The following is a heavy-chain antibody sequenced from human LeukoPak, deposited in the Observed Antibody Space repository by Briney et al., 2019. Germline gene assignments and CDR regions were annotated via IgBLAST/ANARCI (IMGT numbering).Heavy chain of an antibody. Sequence: PGGSLRLSCAASGFTFSSYSMNWVRQAPGKGLEWVSSISSSSSYIYYADSVKGRFTISRDNAKNSLYLQMNSLRAEDTAFYYCARDCAVAVWTFDYWGQGTLVTVSS. J-gene: IGHJ4*02. CDR1: GFTFSSYS. CDR2: ISSSSSYI. V-gene: IGHV3-21*01. CDR3: ARDCAVAVWTFDY. D-gene: IGHD6-19*01.